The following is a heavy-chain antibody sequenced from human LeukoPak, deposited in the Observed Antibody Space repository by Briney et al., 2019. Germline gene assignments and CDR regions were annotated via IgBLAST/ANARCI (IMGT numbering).Heavy chain of an antibody. D-gene: IGHD5-18*01. Sequence: GRSLRLSCAASGFTFSSYAMSWVRQAPGKGLEWVSAISGSGGSTYYADSVKGGFTISRDNSKNTLYLQMNSLRAEDKAVYYCGTQSDSYGYYFDYWGQGTLVTVSS. J-gene: IGHJ4*02. CDR2: ISGSGGST. V-gene: IGHV3-23*01. CDR3: GTQSDSYGYYFDY. CDR1: GFTFSSYA.